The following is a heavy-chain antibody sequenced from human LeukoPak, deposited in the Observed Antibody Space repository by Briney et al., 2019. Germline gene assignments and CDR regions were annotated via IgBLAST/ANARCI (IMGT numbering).Heavy chain of an antibody. J-gene: IGHJ4*02. V-gene: IGHV3-49*03. D-gene: IGHD1-26*01. CDR3: ATGVVSVGALGQN. CDR2: IRSKAYSGTT. CDR1: GFTFGDYA. Sequence: PGGSLRLSCTASGFTFGDYAMSWFRQAPGKGLEWVGFIRSKAYSGTTEYAASVKGRFTISRDNFKNMLYLQMNSLRAEDTAVYYCATGVVSVGALGQNWGQGTPVTVSS.